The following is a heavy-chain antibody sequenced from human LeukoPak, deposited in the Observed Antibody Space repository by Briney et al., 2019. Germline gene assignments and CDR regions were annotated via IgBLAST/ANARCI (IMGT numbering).Heavy chain of an antibody. D-gene: IGHD2-21*02. V-gene: IGHV3-23*01. Sequence: PGGSLRLSCAASGFTFNSYAMNWVRQAPGKGPEWVSNISGNGGSTYYAVPGRGRFTISRDSSKNTLYLQKSSLRAEDTAVYYCAKGGRYCYNINCYFSHWGQGTLLTVSS. CDR1: GFTFNSYA. CDR3: AKGGRYCYNINCYFSH. CDR2: ISGNGGST. J-gene: IGHJ4*02.